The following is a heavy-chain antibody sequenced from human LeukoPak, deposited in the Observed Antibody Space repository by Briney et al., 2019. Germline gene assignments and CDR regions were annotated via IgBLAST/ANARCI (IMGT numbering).Heavy chain of an antibody. CDR2: IYYSGST. J-gene: IGHJ5*02. Sequence: SETLSLTCTVYGGSISSSSYYWGWIRQPPGKGLEWIGSIYYSGSTYYNPSLKSRVTISVDTSKNQFSLKLSSVTAADTAVYYCARGVNVEMATIFWFDPWGQGTLVTVSS. V-gene: IGHV4-39*07. D-gene: IGHD5-24*01. CDR3: ARGVNVEMATIFWFDP. CDR1: GGSISSSSYY.